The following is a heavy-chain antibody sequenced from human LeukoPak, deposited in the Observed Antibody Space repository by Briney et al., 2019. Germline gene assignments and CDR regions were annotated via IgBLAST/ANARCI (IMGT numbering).Heavy chain of an antibody. D-gene: IGHD4-17*01. J-gene: IGHJ4*02. CDR1: GGSISSSRSY. CDR3: ARGVMTTVTTPTPSDY. Sequence: SETLSLTCTVSGGSISSSRSYWGWIRQPPGKGLEWIGSMFYSGSTYYNPSLMPRVTISVDTSKNQFSLQLSSVTAADTAVYYCARGVMTTVTTPTPSDYWGQGTLVTVSS. CDR2: MFYSGST. V-gene: IGHV4-39*01.